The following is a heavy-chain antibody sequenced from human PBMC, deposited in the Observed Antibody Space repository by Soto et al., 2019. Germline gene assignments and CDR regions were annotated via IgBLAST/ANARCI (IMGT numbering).Heavy chain of an antibody. V-gene: IGHV1-69*01. CDR3: HYYDSSGYYYSRQPFDY. D-gene: IGHD3-22*01. Sequence: LEWMGGIIPIFGTANYAQKFQGRVTITADESTSTAYMELSSLRSEDTAVYYCHYYDSSGYYYSRQPFDYWGQGTLVTVSS. J-gene: IGHJ4*02. CDR2: IIPIFGTA.